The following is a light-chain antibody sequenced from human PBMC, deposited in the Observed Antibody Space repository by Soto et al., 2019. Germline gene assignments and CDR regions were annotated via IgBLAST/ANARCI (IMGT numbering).Light chain of an antibody. Sequence: DIVMTQSPDSLAVSLGERATINCKSSQSVLYSSNNKNFVAWYQQKPGQSPKLLIYWASSRISGVPDRFSGSGSGTDFTLTINSLQAEDVAVYYCQHLYSSPFTFGQGTKLEIK. J-gene: IGKJ2*01. CDR2: WAS. V-gene: IGKV4-1*01. CDR3: QHLYSSPFT. CDR1: QSVLYSSNNKNF.